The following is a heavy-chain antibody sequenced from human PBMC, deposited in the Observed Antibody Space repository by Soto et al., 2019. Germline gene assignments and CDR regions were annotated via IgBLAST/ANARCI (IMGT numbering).Heavy chain of an antibody. CDR2: INHSGST. V-gene: IGHV4-34*01. Sequence: QVQLQQWGAGLLKPSETLSLTCAVYGGSFSGYYWSWIRQSPGKGLEWIGGINHSGSTNYNPSLKIRVTISRDTSKNQFSLKLNSVIAADKAMYYCARGGVVAAIGPGHHYYGMDVWGQGTTVTVSS. CDR3: ARGGVVAAIGPGHHYYGMDV. J-gene: IGHJ6*02. CDR1: GGSFSGYY. D-gene: IGHD5-12*01.